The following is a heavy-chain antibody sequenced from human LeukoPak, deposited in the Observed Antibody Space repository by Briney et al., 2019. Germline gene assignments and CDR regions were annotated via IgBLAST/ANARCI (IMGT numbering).Heavy chain of an antibody. CDR1: GGTTDDYG. V-gene: IGHV3-20*04. CDR2: INWDGTNT. CDR3: AKDHSSNWYSFDY. D-gene: IGHD6-13*01. Sequence: PGGSLGLSCAVSGGTTDDYGMSWVRQAPGKGLEWVSGINWDGTNTYYAESVKGRFTISRDSAEKSLYLQMNSLRDDDTAFYYCAKDHSSNWYSFDYWGQGTLVTVSS. J-gene: IGHJ4*01.